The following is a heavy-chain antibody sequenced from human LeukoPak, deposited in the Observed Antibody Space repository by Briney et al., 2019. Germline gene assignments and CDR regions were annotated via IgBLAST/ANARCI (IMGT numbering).Heavy chain of an antibody. Sequence: PGGSLRLSCTASGFTVSGNYMNWVRQAPGKGLEWVSIIYSDGTTYYADSVKGRFTISRDNSKNTLYLQMNCLRAEDTAMYYCAKHRGDVWGQGTTVTVSS. CDR3: AKHRGDV. CDR1: GFTVSGNY. CDR2: IYSDGTT. D-gene: IGHD3-10*01. V-gene: IGHV3-66*04. J-gene: IGHJ6*02.